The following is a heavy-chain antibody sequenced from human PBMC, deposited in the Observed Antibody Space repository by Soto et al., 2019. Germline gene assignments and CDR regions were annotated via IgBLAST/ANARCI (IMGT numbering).Heavy chain of an antibody. CDR3: ARVPGSGSYHTDYYYYYGMDV. Sequence: ASVKVSCKASGYTFTSYGISWVRQAPGQGLEWMGWISAYNGSTNYAQKLQGRVTMTTDTSTSTAYMELRSLRSDDTAVYYCARVPGSGSYHTDYYYYYGMDVWGQGTTVTVSS. J-gene: IGHJ6*02. CDR1: GYTFTSYG. D-gene: IGHD1-26*01. V-gene: IGHV1-18*01. CDR2: ISAYNGST.